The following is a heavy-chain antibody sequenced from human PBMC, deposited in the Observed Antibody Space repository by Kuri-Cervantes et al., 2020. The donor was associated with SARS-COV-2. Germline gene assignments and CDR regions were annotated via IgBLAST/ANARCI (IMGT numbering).Heavy chain of an antibody. V-gene: IGHV4-39*07. CDR1: GGSISSSSYY. J-gene: IGHJ2*01. Sequence: SETLSLTCTVSGGSISSSSYYWGWIRQPPGKGLEWIGSIYYSGSTNYNPSLKSRVTISVDTSKNQFSLKLSSVTAADTAVYYCARGRMDYDYVWGSYRWYFDLWGRGTLATVSS. CDR3: ARGRMDYDYVWGSYRWYFDL. D-gene: IGHD3-16*02. CDR2: IYYSGST.